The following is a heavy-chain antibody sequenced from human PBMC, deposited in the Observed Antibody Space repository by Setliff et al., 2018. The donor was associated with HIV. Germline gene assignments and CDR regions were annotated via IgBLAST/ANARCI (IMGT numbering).Heavy chain of an antibody. CDR3: ARRGRDGVRWELFPGYFYYYYMDV. CDR2: IFYTGNT. V-gene: IGHV4-39*01. J-gene: IGHJ6*03. CDR1: GGSISSSTYY. Sequence: SETLSLTCSVSGGSISSSTYYWGWIRQPPGKGLEWIGDIFYTGNTYYNPSLKSRVAISVDTSENQFSLKLNSVTAADTAVYYCARRGRDGVRWELFPGYFYYYYMDVWGTGTTVTVSS. D-gene: IGHD3-10*01.